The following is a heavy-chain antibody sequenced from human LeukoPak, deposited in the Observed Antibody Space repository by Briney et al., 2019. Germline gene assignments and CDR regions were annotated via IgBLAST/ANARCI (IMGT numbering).Heavy chain of an antibody. J-gene: IGHJ3*02. V-gene: IGHV1-46*01. D-gene: IGHD5-24*01. Sequence: GASVKVSCKASGYTFTKSYIHWVRQAPRQRLEWMGLINPGGDNTKYAQNFQGRVTMTSDTSARTVYMELSSLRSEDTAIYYCARIRDGYNDAYDIWGQGTVVTVPS. CDR2: INPGGDNT. CDR1: GYTFTKSY. CDR3: ARIRDGYNDAYDI.